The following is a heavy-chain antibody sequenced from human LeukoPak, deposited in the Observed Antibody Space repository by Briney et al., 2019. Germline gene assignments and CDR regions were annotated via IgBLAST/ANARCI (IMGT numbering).Heavy chain of an antibody. D-gene: IGHD1-1*01. CDR1: GGTFSNSV. Sequence: GASVKVSCKASGGTFSNSVISWVRQAPGQGLEWMGGIIPIFDKTNYAHKFRDRVTITADESTSTAYMELSTLRSEDTAVYYCARDSGNGFGANWGQGTLVTVSS. CDR3: ARDSGNGFGAN. V-gene: IGHV1-69*13. J-gene: IGHJ4*02. CDR2: IIPIFDKT.